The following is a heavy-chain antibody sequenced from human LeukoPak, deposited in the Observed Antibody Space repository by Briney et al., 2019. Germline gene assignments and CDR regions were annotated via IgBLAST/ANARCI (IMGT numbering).Heavy chain of an antibody. V-gene: IGHV4-59*08. CDR1: GGSISSYY. CDR3: ARHQDGGTYPLDY. Sequence: PSETLSLTCTVSGGSISSYYWSWLRQPPGKGLEWCGYIYYSGSTNYNPSLKSRVTISVDMSKNQFSLKVSSVPAADTAVFYCARHQDGGTYPLDYWGQGTLVSVSS. J-gene: IGHJ4*02. D-gene: IGHD1-26*01. CDR2: IYYSGST.